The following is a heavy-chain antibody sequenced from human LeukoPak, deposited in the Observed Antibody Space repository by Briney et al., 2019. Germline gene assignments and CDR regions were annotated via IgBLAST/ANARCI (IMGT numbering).Heavy chain of an antibody. D-gene: IGHD3-22*01. CDR2: IYYSGST. J-gene: IGHJ3*02. Sequence: SETLSLTCTVSGGSISSYYWSWIRQPPGKGLEWIGYIYYSGSTNYNPSLKSRVTISVDTSKNQFSLKLSSVTAADTAVYYCAREYYYDSSGYYSPPSDAFDIWGQGTMVTVSS. CDR1: GGSISSYY. CDR3: AREYYYDSSGYYSPPSDAFDI. V-gene: IGHV4-59*01.